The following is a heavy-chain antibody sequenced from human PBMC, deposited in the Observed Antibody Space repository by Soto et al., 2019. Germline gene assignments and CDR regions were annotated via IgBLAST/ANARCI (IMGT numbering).Heavy chain of an antibody. CDR2: IWYDGSNK. Sequence: PGGSLRLSCAASGFTFSTYWMSWVRQAPGKGLEWVAVIWYDGSNKYYADSVKGRFTISRDNSKNTLYPQMNSLRGEDTAVYHCARCHYSGSARTYGMDVWGQGTTVTVSS. V-gene: IGHV3-33*08. J-gene: IGHJ6*02. CDR1: GFTFSTYW. D-gene: IGHD3-10*01. CDR3: ARCHYSGSARTYGMDV.